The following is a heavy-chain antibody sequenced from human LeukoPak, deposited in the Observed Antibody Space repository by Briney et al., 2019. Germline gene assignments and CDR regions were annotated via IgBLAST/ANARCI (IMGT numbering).Heavy chain of an antibody. Sequence: ASVTVSCKASGYSFTSNYIHWVRQAPGQGLEWMGMIYPRDGSTRYAQKFQGRVTVTRDTSTSTVHMELSGLRSEDRAVYYCARDQEAFDYWGQGTLVTVSS. CDR1: GYSFTSNY. CDR2: IYPRDGST. CDR3: ARDQEAFDY. J-gene: IGHJ4*02. V-gene: IGHV1-46*01.